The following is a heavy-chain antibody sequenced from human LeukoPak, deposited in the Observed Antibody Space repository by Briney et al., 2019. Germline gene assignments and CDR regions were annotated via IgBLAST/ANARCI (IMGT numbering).Heavy chain of an antibody. CDR1: GYTFTGYY. V-gene: IGHV1-2*02. CDR2: INPNSGGT. D-gene: IGHD3-16*02. J-gene: IGHJ6*02. Sequence: ASVKVSCKASGYTFTGYYMLWVRRAPGQGLEWMGWINPNSGGTNYAQKFQGRATMTRDTSITTAYMELSRLRSDDTAVYYCARDPITFGGVIVIPEILGMDVWGQGTTVTVSS. CDR3: ARDPITFGGVIVIPEILGMDV.